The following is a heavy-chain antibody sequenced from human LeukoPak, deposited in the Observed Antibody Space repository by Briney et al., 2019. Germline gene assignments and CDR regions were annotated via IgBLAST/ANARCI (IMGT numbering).Heavy chain of an antibody. J-gene: IGHJ4*02. CDR1: GFTFSSYA. CDR2: ISYDGSNK. CDR3: AKGGSNNWSFDY. Sequence: GRSLRLSCAASGFTFSSYAMHWVRQAPGKGLEWVAVISYDGSNKYYADSVKGRFTISRDNSKSTLFLQMSSLRTEDTAIYYCAKGGSNNWSFDYWGQGTLVTVSS. V-gene: IGHV3-30-3*01. D-gene: IGHD1-1*01.